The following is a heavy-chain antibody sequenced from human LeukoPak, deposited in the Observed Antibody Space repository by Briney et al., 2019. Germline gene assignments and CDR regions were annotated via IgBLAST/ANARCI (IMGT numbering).Heavy chain of an antibody. CDR1: GFTFSGYG. CDR2: VRYDSSNK. CDR3: ARDFLHLGG. Sequence: GGSLRLSCAASGFTFSGYGMHWVRQAPGKGLEWVAFVRYDSSNKYYADSVKGRFTISRDNAKNTLYLQMSSLRAEDTAVYYCARDFLHLGGWGQGTMVTVSS. J-gene: IGHJ3*01. D-gene: IGHD3-16*01. V-gene: IGHV3-30*02.